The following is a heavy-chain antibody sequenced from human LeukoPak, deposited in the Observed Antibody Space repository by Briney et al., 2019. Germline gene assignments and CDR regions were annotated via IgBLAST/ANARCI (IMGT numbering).Heavy chain of an antibody. D-gene: IGHD5-24*01. CDR1: GVSITSSNW. CDR3: ARDRVYRDGYNPDAFDI. J-gene: IGHJ3*02. V-gene: IGHV4-4*02. CDR2: IYHDGST. Sequence: LTCAVSGVSITSSNWWSWVRRPPGKGLGWIGEIYHDGSTKYNPSLKSRVTISVDKSKSQFSLKLNSVTAADTAMYYCARDRVYRDGYNPDAFDIWGQGTMVIVSS.